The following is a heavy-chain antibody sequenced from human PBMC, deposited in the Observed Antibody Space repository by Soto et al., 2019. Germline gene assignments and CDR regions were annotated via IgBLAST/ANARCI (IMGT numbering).Heavy chain of an antibody. V-gene: IGHV1-69*01. CDR1: GYTFTSYD. J-gene: IGHJ4*02. Sequence: QVQLVQSGAEVKKPGASVKVSCKASGYTFTSYDINWVRQATGQGLEWMGGIIPIFGTANYAQKFQGRVTITADESTSTAYMELSSLRSEDTAVYYCARGSLSGWLFDYWGQGTLVTVSS. CDR3: ARGSLSGWLFDY. CDR2: IIPIFGTA. D-gene: IGHD6-19*01.